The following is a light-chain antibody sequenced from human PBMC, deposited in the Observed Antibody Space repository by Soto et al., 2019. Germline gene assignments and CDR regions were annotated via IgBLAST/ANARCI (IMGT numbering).Light chain of an antibody. CDR2: EGS. CDR1: SSDVGSYSL. J-gene: IGLJ2*01. Sequence: QPVLTQPASVSGSPGQSITVSCTGTSSDVGSYSLVSWYHQNPGKAPKLVIYEGSKRPSGVSNRLSGSKSGNTASLTISGLQAEDEGNYYCCSYASNTVVFGGGTKVTVL. V-gene: IGLV2-23*01. CDR3: CSYASNTVV.